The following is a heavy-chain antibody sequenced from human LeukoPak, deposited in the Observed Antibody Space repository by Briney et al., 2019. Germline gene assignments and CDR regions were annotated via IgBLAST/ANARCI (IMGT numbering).Heavy chain of an antibody. V-gene: IGHV4-39*07. CDR3: ARERGSSWPFDY. CDR2: IYYSGST. CDR1: GGSISSGSYY. D-gene: IGHD6-13*01. Sequence: SETLSLTCTVSGGSISSGSYYWGWIRQPPGKGLEWIGSIYYSGSTYYNPSLKSRVTISVDTSKSQFSLKLSSVTAADTAVYYCARERGSSWPFDYWGQGTLVTVSS. J-gene: IGHJ4*02.